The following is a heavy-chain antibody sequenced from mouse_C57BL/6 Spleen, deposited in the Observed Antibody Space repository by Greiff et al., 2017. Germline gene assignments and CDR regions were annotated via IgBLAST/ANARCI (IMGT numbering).Heavy chain of an antibody. J-gene: IGHJ1*03. Sequence: VQLVESGPGLVQPSQSLSITCTVSGFSLTSYGVHWVRQSPGKGLEWLGVIWSGGSTDYNAAFISRLSISKDNSKSQVFFKMNSLQADDTAIYYCARMGYGSSYGYFDVWGTGTTVTVSS. D-gene: IGHD1-1*01. CDR1: GFSLTSYG. CDR2: IWSGGST. CDR3: ARMGYGSSYGYFDV. V-gene: IGHV2-2*01.